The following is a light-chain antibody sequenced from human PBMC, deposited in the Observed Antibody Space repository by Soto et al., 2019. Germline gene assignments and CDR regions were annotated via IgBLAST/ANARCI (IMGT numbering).Light chain of an antibody. CDR2: GAS. CDR3: QQYNNWSRT. Sequence: EIVLTQSPGTLSLSPGDRATLSCRASHSINTSFLAWFQQKPGQAPRLLIYGASTRATGIPARFNGSGSGTEFTLTISSLQSEDFAVYYCQQYNNWSRTFGQGTKVYIK. V-gene: IGKV3-15*01. J-gene: IGKJ1*01. CDR1: HSINTSF.